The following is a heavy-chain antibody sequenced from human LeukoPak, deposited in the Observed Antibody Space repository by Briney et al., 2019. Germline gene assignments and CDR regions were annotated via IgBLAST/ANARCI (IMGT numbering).Heavy chain of an antibody. V-gene: IGHV3-23*01. CDR2: ISGSGGST. CDR1: GFTVSYNY. Sequence: PGGSLRLSCVASGFTVSYNYMSWVRQAPGKGLEWVSAISGSGGSTYYADSVEGRFTISRDNSKNTLYLQMNSLRAEDTAVYYCAKASAMIVVVSKHFDYWGQGTLVTVSS. D-gene: IGHD3-22*01. CDR3: AKASAMIVVVSKHFDY. J-gene: IGHJ4*02.